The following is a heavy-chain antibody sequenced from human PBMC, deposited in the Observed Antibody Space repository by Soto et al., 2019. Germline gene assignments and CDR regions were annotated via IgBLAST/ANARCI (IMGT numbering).Heavy chain of an antibody. D-gene: IGHD3-10*01. CDR2: IYHSGST. Sequence: QVQLQESGPGLVKPSGTLSLTCAVSGGSISSSNWWSWVRQPPGKGLEWIGEIYHSGSTNYNPSLKSRVTISVDKSKNQFSLNLSSVTAADTAVYYCARGPITMVRGVIMTWFDPWGQGTLVTVSS. CDR3: ARGPITMVRGVIMTWFDP. J-gene: IGHJ5*02. CDR1: GGSISSSNW. V-gene: IGHV4-4*02.